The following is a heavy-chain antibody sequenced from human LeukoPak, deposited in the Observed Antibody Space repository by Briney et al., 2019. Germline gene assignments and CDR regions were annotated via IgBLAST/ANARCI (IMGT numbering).Heavy chain of an antibody. V-gene: IGHV3-33*01. J-gene: IGHJ2*01. CDR2: IWYDGNNK. Sequence: PGRSLRLSCAASGFTFSSYGMHWVPEAPGKGLEWVALIWYDGNNKYYADSVKGRFTVSRDNSKNTLYLQMNSLRAEDTAVYYCARDLAAGEHFYFDLWGRGALVTVSS. CDR3: ARDLAAGEHFYFDL. D-gene: IGHD7-27*01. CDR1: GFTFSSYG.